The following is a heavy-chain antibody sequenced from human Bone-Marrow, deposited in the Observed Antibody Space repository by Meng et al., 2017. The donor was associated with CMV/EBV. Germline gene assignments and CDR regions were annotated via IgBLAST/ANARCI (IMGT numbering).Heavy chain of an antibody. CDR2: TSSDGTTI. J-gene: IGHJ6*02. V-gene: IGHV3-48*03. D-gene: IGHD7-27*01. CDR1: GFTLSSYD. Sequence: GGSLRLSCAGSGFTLSSYDMNWVRQAPGKGLEWVSYTSSDGTTIDHAESVKAQFSTSRDNAKNSLYLQINSLRAEDTAVYYCASGWGENWGLYYYYYGMDVWGQGTTVTVSS. CDR3: ASGWGENWGLYYYYYGMDV.